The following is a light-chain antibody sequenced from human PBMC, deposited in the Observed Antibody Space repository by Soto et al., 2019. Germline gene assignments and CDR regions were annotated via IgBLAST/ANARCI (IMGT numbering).Light chain of an antibody. CDR1: QSISSW. J-gene: IGKJ1*01. CDR2: DAY. CDR3: QQYNSYSWT. Sequence: DIQMTQSPSTLSASVGDRVTITCRASQSISSWLAWYQQKPGKARKLLIYDAYSLESGVTSRFSGSGSGTEFPLTISSLQPDDFATYYCQQYNSYSWTFGQGTKVDIK. V-gene: IGKV1-5*01.